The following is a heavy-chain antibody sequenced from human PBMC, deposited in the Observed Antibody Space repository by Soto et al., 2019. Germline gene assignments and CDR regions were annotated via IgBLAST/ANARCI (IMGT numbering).Heavy chain of an antibody. V-gene: IGHV1-2*02. D-gene: IGHD2-2*01. CDR2: INPTSGGT. CDR3: ARGYCSSIGCSQYFHY. Sequence: ASVKVSCKASGYTFTGYYMHWVLQAPGQGLEWMALINPTSGGTNYAQKFQGRVTMTWDTSISTAYMELSRLTSDDTAIYYCARGYCSSIGCSQYFHYWGQGTLVTSPQ. J-gene: IGHJ4*02. CDR1: GYTFTGYY.